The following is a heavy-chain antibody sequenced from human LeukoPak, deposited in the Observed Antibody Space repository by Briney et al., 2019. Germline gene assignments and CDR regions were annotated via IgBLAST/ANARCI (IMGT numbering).Heavy chain of an antibody. CDR1: GFTFINYA. Sequence: GRSLRLSCAASGFTFINYAMHWVRQAPGKGLEWVAVIWYDGSNRYYADSVKGRFTIPRDTSKNTLYLQMNSLRAEDTAVYYCAREADCSGGSCYRGAFDIWGQGTMITVSS. D-gene: IGHD2-15*01. CDR3: AREADCSGGSCYRGAFDI. J-gene: IGHJ3*02. CDR2: IWYDGSNR. V-gene: IGHV3-33*01.